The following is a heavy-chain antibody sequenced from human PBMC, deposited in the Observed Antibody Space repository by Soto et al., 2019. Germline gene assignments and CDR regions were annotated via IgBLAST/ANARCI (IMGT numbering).Heavy chain of an antibody. CDR1: GESIGSYD. CDR3: ARGPGDCTNGVCYPIFDY. D-gene: IGHD2-8*01. Sequence: SGTLALTCAVSGESIGSYDVGWIRQPPGKGLEWIGYIYYSGSTNYNPSLKSRVTISVDTSKNEFSLKLSSVTAADTAVYYCARGPGDCTNGVCYPIFDYWGQGTLVTVSS. V-gene: IGHV4-59*01. CDR2: IYYSGST. J-gene: IGHJ4*02.